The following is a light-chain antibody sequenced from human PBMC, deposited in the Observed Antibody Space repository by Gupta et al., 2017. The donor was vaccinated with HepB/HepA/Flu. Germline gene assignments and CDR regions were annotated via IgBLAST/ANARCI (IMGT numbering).Light chain of an antibody. Sequence: QSVLTQPPSAYGTRGQRPTIASSGSSSNIGSNYVYWYQPLPGTAPKLLIYRNNQRPSGVPDRFSGSNSSTSASLAISGLRSEDEADYYCAAWDDSLSGVVFGGGTKLTVL. V-gene: IGLV1-47*01. CDR2: RNN. J-gene: IGLJ2*01. CDR3: AAWDDSLSGVV. CDR1: SSNIGSNY.